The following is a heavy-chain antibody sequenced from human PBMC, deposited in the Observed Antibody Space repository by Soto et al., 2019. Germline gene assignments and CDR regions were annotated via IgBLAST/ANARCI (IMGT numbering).Heavy chain of an antibody. CDR3: AGGGALDY. CDR1: GGSVSSGSYY. D-gene: IGHD3-16*01. Sequence: GQLQESGPGLVKPSETLSLTCTVSGGSVSSGSYYCSWIRQPPGKGLEWMGYIYYRGSTNYSPSLKSRVTLSVDPSKNQFSLTLSAVTAADTAVYDCAGGGALDYWGQGTLVTVSS. V-gene: IGHV4-61*01. CDR2: IYYRGST. J-gene: IGHJ4*02.